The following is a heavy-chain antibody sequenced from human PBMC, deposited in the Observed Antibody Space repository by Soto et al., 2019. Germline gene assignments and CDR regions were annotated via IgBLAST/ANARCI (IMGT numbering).Heavy chain of an antibody. CDR1: GGSISSYY. CDR3: AIVSQFSYGPGYYYYYYGMDV. D-gene: IGHD5-18*01. V-gene: IGHV4-59*01. CDR2: IYYSGST. J-gene: IGHJ6*02. Sequence: SETLSLTCTVSGGSISSYYWSWIRQPPGKGQEWIGYIYYSGSTNYNPSLKSRVTISVDTSKNKLSLKLSSVTAADTAVYYCAIVSQFSYGPGYYYYYYGMDVWCQGTTVTVSS.